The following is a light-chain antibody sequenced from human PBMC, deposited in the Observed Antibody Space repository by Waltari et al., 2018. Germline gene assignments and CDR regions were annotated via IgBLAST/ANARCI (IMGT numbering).Light chain of an antibody. Sequence: EVVLTQSPAFQSVTPKETVITTCRASQSIGNSLHWYQQKPDRSPKLLMKYSSQSFSGVPPRFSGSGSGTDFTLTINSLEAEDAATYYCHQSDNLPYTFGQGTTLEIK. V-gene: IGKV6-21*01. J-gene: IGKJ2*01. CDR3: HQSDNLPYT. CDR2: YSS. CDR1: QSIGNS.